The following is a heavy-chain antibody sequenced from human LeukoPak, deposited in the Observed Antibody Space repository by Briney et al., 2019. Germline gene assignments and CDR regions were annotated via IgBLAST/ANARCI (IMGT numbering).Heavy chain of an antibody. CDR3: AKDGRFLAQDYSSMDV. Sequence: GGSLRLSCAPSGFTFSSYGMHRVRQAPGKGLEWVAVIWYDGSNKYNADSLKVRFTISRDNSKNTLYLQMNSLRAEDTAVNYCAKDGRFLAQDYSSMDVWGKGTTVTVSS. CDR1: GFTFSSYG. CDR2: IWYDGSNK. D-gene: IGHD3-3*01. V-gene: IGHV3-33*06. J-gene: IGHJ6*03.